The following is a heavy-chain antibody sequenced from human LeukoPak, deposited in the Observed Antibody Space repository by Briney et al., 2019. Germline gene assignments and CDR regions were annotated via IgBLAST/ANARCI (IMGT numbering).Heavy chain of an antibody. J-gene: IGHJ4*02. V-gene: IGHV1-18*01. D-gene: IGHD3-10*01. CDR3: ARDLGPWFGDGTDPYYFDF. CDR1: GYTFSRYG. Sequence: ASVKVSCKASGYTFSRYGITWVRQAPGQGLEWMGGISGDSGKTNYAQNLQGRMTMTTDTSTTTASLELKSPRFDDTAVYYCARDLGPWFGDGTDPYYFDFWGQGTLVTVSS. CDR2: ISGDSGKT.